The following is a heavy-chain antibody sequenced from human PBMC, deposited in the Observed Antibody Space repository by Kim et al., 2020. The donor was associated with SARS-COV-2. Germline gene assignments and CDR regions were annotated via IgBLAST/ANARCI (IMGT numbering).Heavy chain of an antibody. Sequence: GGSLRLSCAASGFTFTSYGMHWVRQAPGKGLEWLSLISHDRSFKYYAASVEGRFTISRDNSRNTLYLQMNSLRTEDTAVYYCAKDTGYDSVLHEWGQGALVTVSS. CDR1: GFTFTSYG. CDR2: ISHDRSFK. V-gene: IGHV3-30*18. CDR3: AKDTGYDSVLHE. D-gene: IGHD1-1*01. J-gene: IGHJ4*02.